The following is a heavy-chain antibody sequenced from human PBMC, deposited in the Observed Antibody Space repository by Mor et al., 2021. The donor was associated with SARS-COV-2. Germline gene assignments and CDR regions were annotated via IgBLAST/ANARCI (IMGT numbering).Heavy chain of an antibody. J-gene: IGHJ6*03. Sequence: KFQGRVTMTRDTSTSTVYMELSSPRSEDTAVYYCARRKGRYYYYMDVWGKGTTVTVSS. CDR3: ARRKGRYYYYMDV. V-gene: IGHV1-46*01.